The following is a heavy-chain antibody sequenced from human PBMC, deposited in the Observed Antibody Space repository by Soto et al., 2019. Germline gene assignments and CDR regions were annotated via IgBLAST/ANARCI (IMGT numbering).Heavy chain of an antibody. CDR3: AKDQGYDFRSGYYGADGFDS. V-gene: IGHV3-30*18. CDR1: GFTFSSYG. CDR2: ISYDGSNK. Sequence: VPLVESGGGVVQPGRSLRLSCAASGFTFSSYGMPWVRQAPGKGLEWVAVISYDGSNKYYADSVEGRFTISRDNSKNPLDRQMNSLRANDTAVYYCAKDQGYDFRSGYYGADGFDSWGKGTLVTVSS. J-gene: IGHJ5*01. D-gene: IGHD3-3*01.